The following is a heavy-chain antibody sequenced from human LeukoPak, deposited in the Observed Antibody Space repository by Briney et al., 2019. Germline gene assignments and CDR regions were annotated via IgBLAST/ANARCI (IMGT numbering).Heavy chain of an antibody. Sequence: GASVKVSCKASGYTFTSYDINWVRQATGQGLEWMGWMNPNSGNTGYAQKFQGRVTMTRNTSISTAYMELSSLRSEDTAVYYCARGRSSRWANWFDPWGQGTLVTVSS. CDR2: MNPNSGNT. D-gene: IGHD6-13*01. J-gene: IGHJ5*02. V-gene: IGHV1-8*01. CDR3: ARGRSSRWANWFDP. CDR1: GYTFTSYD.